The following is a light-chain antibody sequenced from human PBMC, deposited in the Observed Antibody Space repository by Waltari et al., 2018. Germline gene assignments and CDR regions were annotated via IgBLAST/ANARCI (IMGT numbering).Light chain of an antibody. CDR1: QRVLYSSNTKND. Sequence: IVMTQSPDSLAVSLGERATINCKSSQRVLYSSNTKNDLAWYQQKPGQPPKLLIYWASTRESGVPDRFSGSGSGTDFSLTISSLQAEDVAVYYCQQYYSTPPTFGQGTKVEIK. J-gene: IGKJ1*01. CDR2: WAS. V-gene: IGKV4-1*01. CDR3: QQYYSTPPT.